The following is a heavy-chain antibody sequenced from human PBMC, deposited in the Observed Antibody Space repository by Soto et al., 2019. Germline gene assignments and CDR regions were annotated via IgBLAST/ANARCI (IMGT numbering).Heavy chain of an antibody. J-gene: IGHJ4*02. D-gene: IGHD3-3*01. CDR3: AKDWYFGSTIFGLMFDY. CDR1: GFSFNPYN. V-gene: IGHV3-23*01. Sequence: PGGSLRLSCAASGFSFNPYNMSWVRQAPGKGLEWVSAISGSGGSTNYADSVKGRFTISRDNSKNTLYLQMNSLRAEDTAVYYCAKDWYFGSTIFGLMFDYWGQGTLVTVSS. CDR2: ISGSGGST.